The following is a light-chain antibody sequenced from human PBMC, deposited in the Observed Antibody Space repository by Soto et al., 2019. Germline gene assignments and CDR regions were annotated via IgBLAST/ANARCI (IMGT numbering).Light chain of an antibody. CDR1: QSVSSY. CDR3: QQRSNGPSYT. Sequence: EIVLTQSPATLSLSPGERATLSCRASQSVSSYLAWYQQKPGQAPRLLIYEASNRATGIPARFSGSGSGTDFTLAISSLEPEDFVVYYCQQRSNGPSYTFGQGTKLEIK. V-gene: IGKV3-11*01. CDR2: EAS. J-gene: IGKJ2*01.